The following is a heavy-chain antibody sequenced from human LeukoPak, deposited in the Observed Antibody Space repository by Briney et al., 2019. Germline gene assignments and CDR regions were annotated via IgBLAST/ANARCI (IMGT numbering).Heavy chain of an antibody. Sequence: AETLSLTCRVSGFSINGSDVYWAWIRQPPGKGLEWVGTMFWSGTSCYYPCLESPITISVYTSKNQFSLKVRSVTAADTSFYYCVLMFFDCWSHPGNDLFDMWGQGTMVTVS. D-gene: IGHD3-3*01. CDR2: MFWSGTS. V-gene: IGHV4-39*01. CDR3: VLMFFDCWSHPGNDLFDM. CDR1: GFSINGSDVY. J-gene: IGHJ3*02.